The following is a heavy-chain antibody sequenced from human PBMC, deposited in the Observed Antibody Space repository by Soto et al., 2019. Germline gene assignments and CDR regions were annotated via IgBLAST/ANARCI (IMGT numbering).Heavy chain of an antibody. CDR1: GGSISSYY. J-gene: IGHJ4*02. V-gene: IGHV4-59*01. D-gene: IGHD1-26*01. CDR3: ARVSTSGSWDFDY. Sequence: SETLSLTCTVSGGSISSYYWTWIRQPPGKGLEWIGYIYYTGNTNYNPSLKSRVTISVDTSKNQFSLKLSSVTAADTAVYYCARVSTSGSWDFDYWGQGTLVTVS. CDR2: IYYTGNT.